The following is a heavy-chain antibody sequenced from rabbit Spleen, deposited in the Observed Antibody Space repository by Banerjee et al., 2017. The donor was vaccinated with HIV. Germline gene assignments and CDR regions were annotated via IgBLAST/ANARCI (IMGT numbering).Heavy chain of an antibody. CDR1: GFSFSSNDY. D-gene: IGHD1-1*01. Sequence: QSLEESGGGLVKPGGTLTLTCTVSGFSFSSNDYMCWVRQAPGKGLEWIACTVGGRSTFTYYASWVNGRFTISKASSTTVTLQMTSLTVADTATYFCARDLVAVIGWNFNLWGQGTLVTVS. J-gene: IGHJ4*01. V-gene: IGHV1S40*01. CDR3: ARDLVAVIGWNFNL. CDR2: TVGGRSTFT.